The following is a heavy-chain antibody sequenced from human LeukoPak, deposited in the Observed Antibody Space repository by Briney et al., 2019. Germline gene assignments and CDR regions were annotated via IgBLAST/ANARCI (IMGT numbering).Heavy chain of an antibody. V-gene: IGHV4-39*01. Sequence: PSETLSLTCTVSGGSISSSSYYWGWIRQPPGKELEWIGSIYYSRSTYYNPSLKSRVTISVDTFKNQFSLKLSSLTAADTAVYYCARGVTMIVVVIHDWYFDLWGRGTLVTVSS. CDR2: IYYSRST. D-gene: IGHD3-22*01. CDR3: ARGVTMIVVVIHDWYFDL. J-gene: IGHJ2*01. CDR1: GGSISSSSYY.